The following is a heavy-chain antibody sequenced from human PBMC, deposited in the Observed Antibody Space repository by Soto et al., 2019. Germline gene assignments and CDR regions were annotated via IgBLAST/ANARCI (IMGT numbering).Heavy chain of an antibody. CDR1: GYTFSDYY. V-gene: IGHV3-11*01. J-gene: IGHJ4*02. CDR3: ASHYDMWSGYLSPVDY. CDR2: IDTSSTKI. D-gene: IGHD3-3*01. Sequence: QVQLVESGGDLVKLGGSLRLSCAASGYTFSDYYMSWIRQAPGKGLEWISYIDTSSTKIYYADSVKGRFTISRDNVKNSLYLEMNSLRDEDTAVYYCASHYDMWSGYLSPVDYWGQGTLVTVSS.